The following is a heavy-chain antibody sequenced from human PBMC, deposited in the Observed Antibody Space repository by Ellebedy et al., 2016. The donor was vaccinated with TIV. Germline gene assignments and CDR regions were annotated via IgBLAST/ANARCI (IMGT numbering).Heavy chain of an antibody. Sequence: ASVKVSCKASGYTFTTYAMHWVRLAPGQRLEWMGWINTGNGNTKYSQKFQGRVTFTRDTSASTAYMELSSLRSEDTAVYYCARYCSGGSCSQEVEYWGQGALVTVSS. CDR2: INTGNGNT. D-gene: IGHD2-15*01. CDR1: GYTFTTYA. J-gene: IGHJ4*02. CDR3: ARYCSGGSCSQEVEY. V-gene: IGHV1-3*04.